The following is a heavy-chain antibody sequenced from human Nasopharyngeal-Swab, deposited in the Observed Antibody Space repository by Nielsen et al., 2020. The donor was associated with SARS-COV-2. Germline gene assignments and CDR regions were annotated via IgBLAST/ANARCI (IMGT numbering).Heavy chain of an antibody. CDR3: ATRPADTNYYAVFDY. V-gene: IGHV3-7*03. CDR2: IKPDGSEK. Sequence: GESLKISCAASGLTFSGHWMTWVRQSPGKGLEWVANIKPDGSEKYYVDSVKGRFTISRDNAKNSLYLQMNNLRADAPSVYYFATRPADTNYYAVFDYWGQGALVTVSS. CDR1: GLTFSGHW. J-gene: IGHJ4*02. D-gene: IGHD3-22*01.